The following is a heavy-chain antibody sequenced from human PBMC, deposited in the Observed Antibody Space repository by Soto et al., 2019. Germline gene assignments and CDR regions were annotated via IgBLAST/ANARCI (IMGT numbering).Heavy chain of an antibody. CDR3: AGYCSSTSCYTGTDY. J-gene: IGHJ4*02. Sequence: QVQLQESGPGLVKPSQTLSLTCTVSGGSISSGGYYWSWIRQHPGKGLEWIGYIYYSGSTYYNPSLKSRVTISVDTSKNQFSLMLSSVTAADTAVYYCAGYCSSTSCYTGTDYWGQGTLVTVSS. D-gene: IGHD2-2*02. CDR1: GGSISSGGYY. CDR2: IYYSGST. V-gene: IGHV4-31*03.